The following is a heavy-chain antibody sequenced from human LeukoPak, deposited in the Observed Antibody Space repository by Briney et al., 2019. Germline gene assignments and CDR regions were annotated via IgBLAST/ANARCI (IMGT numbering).Heavy chain of an antibody. Sequence: GGSLRLSCAASGFTFSNAWMSWVRQAPGKGREGVGRIKSKTDGGTTDDAAHVKGRFTISRDDSKNTLYLQMNSLKTEDTAVYYCTGPGEYSSSSVIDYWGQGTLVTVSS. CDR1: GFTFSNAW. D-gene: IGHD6-6*01. CDR2: IKSKTDGGTT. CDR3: TGPGEYSSSSVIDY. J-gene: IGHJ4*02. V-gene: IGHV3-15*01.